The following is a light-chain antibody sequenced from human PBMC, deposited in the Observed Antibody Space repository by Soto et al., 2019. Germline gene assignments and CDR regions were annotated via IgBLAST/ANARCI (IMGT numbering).Light chain of an antibody. Sequence: TQSPSPLSAPAGDQVNITCWASQSISSSYLAWYQQKPGQAPRLLIYGASTRATDMSGTFSGRGSGTEFTLTISNVRPEDFAVYYCQQYRSWPRTFGQGTKVDI. CDR2: GAS. CDR3: QQYRSWPRT. J-gene: IGKJ1*01. V-gene: IGKV3-15*01. CDR1: QSISSSY.